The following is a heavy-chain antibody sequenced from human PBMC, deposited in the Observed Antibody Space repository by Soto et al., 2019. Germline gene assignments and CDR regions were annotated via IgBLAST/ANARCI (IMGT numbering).Heavy chain of an antibody. CDR3: ARLWGWYFDY. Sequence: SETLSLTCTVSGGSVSSRSYYWSWIRQPPGKGLEWIGYIYFSGSTKYNPSLKSRVTISVDTSKNQFSLKLSSVTAADTAVYYCARLWGWYFDYWGQGTLVTVSS. CDR2: IYFSGST. V-gene: IGHV4-61*01. D-gene: IGHD2-21*01. CDR1: GGSVSSRSYY. J-gene: IGHJ4*02.